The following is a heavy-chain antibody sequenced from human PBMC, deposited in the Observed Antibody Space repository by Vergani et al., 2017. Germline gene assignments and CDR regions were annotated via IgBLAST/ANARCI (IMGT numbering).Heavy chain of an antibody. Sequence: EVQLLESGGSLKQPGGSVRLSCAASGFTFSTYAMNWVRQAPGKGLEWVSGISGSGGSTYYAGSVKGRFTISRDSSKNTLYLQMNSLSAGDTAVYYCAKANPRNSGYDYLYHYHAMDVWGQGTTVTVSS. J-gene: IGHJ6*02. V-gene: IGHV3-23*01. D-gene: IGHD5-12*01. CDR1: GFTFSTYA. CDR3: AKANPRNSGYDYLYHYHAMDV. CDR2: ISGSGGST.